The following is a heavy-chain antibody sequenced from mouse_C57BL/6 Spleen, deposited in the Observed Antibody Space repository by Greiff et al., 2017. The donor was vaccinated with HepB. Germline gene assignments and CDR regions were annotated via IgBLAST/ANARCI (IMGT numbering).Heavy chain of an antibody. D-gene: IGHD1-1*01. CDR2: IDPETGGT. CDR3: TPYYYGSKGY. Sequence: QVQLKESGAELVRPGASVTLSCKASGYTFTDYEMHWVKQTPVHGLEWIGAIDPETGGTAYNQKFKGKAILTADKSSSTAYMELRSLTSEDSAVYYCTPYYYGSKGYWGQGTTLTVSS. CDR1: GYTFTDYE. J-gene: IGHJ2*01. V-gene: IGHV1-15*01.